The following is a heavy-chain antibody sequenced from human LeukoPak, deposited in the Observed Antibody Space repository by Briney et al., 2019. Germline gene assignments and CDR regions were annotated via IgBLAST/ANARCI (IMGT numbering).Heavy chain of an antibody. CDR1: GGSISSYY. D-gene: IGHD2-2*01. V-gene: IGHV4-59*12. CDR2: IYYSGST. CDR3: AREETVPTPTYWYFVL. Sequence: PSETLSLTCTVSGGSISSYYWGWIRQPPGKGLEWIGYIYYSGSTNYNPSLKSRVTISVDTSKNQFSLKLSSVTAADTAVYYCAREETVPTPTYWYFVLWGRRTLVTVSS. J-gene: IGHJ2*01.